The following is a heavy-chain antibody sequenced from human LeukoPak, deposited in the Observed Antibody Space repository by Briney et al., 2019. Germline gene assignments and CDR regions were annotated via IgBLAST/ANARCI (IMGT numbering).Heavy chain of an antibody. CDR1: GGSISSSSYY. CDR3: ARVGYCSGGSCYSGLYNWFDP. CDR2: IYYSGST. Sequence: SETLSLTCTVSGGSISSSSYYWGWIRQPPGKGLEWIGSIYYSGSTYYNPSLKSRVTISVDTSKNQFSLKLSSVTAADTAVYYCARVGYCSGGSCYSGLYNWFDPWGQGTLVTVSS. V-gene: IGHV4-39*07. D-gene: IGHD2-15*01. J-gene: IGHJ5*02.